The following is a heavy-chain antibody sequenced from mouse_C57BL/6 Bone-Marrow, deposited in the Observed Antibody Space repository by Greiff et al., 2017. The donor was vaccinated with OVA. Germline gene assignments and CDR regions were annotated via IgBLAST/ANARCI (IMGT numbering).Heavy chain of an antibody. D-gene: IGHD2-3*01. V-gene: IGHV5-15*04. Sequence: EVKLVESGGGLVQPGGSLKLSCAASGFTFSDYGMAWVRQAPRKGPEWVAFLSNLAYSIYYADPVTGRFTISSENAKNTLYLEMSSLRSEDTAMYYCARGDGYFLFAYWGQGTLVTVSA. CDR3: ARGDGYFLFAY. J-gene: IGHJ3*01. CDR2: LSNLAYSI. CDR1: GFTFSDYG.